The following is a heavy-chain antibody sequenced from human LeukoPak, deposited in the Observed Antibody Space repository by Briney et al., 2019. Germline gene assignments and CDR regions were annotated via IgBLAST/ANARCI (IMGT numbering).Heavy chain of an antibody. J-gene: IGHJ4*02. CDR1: GFTFSSYG. Sequence: GGSLRLSCAASGFTFSSYGMHWVRQAPGKGLEWVAFIRYDGSNKYYADSVKGRFTISRDNSKNTLYLQMNSLRAEDTAVYYCAKDRIGVDGYNCVWGYWGQGTLVTVSS. V-gene: IGHV3-30*02. D-gene: IGHD5-24*01. CDR2: IRYDGSNK. CDR3: AKDRIGVDGYNCVWGY.